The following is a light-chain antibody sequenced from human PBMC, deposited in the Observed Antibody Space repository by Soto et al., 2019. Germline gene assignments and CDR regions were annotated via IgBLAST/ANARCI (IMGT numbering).Light chain of an antibody. V-gene: IGKV3-20*01. Sequence: EIVLTQSPGTLSLSPGERATLSCRASQSVSSSYLAWYQQKPGQAPRLLIYGASSRATGIPDRFSGSGSGTDFTLTISRLEPEDFAVYYCQQYNDWPRTFGQWTKVDI. J-gene: IGKJ1*01. CDR2: GAS. CDR3: QQYNDWPRT. CDR1: QSVSSSY.